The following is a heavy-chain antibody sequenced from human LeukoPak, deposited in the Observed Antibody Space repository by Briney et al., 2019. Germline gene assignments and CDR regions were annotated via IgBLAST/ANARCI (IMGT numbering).Heavy chain of an antibody. D-gene: IGHD3-10*01. Sequence: GGSLRLSCAASGFTFSSYGMSWVRQAPGKGLEWVSAISGSGGSTYYADSVKGRFTISRDNSKNTLYLQMNSLRAEDTAVYYCAKVVALLLWFGYDYWGQGTLVTVSS. J-gene: IGHJ4*02. CDR3: AKVVALLLWFGYDY. CDR1: GFTFSSYG. CDR2: ISGSGGST. V-gene: IGHV3-23*01.